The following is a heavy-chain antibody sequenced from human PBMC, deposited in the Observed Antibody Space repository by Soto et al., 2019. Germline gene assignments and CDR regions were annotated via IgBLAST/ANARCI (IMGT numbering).Heavy chain of an antibody. CDR2: ITSKTGDQ. J-gene: IGHJ4*02. CDR1: GFSFNKYS. CDR3: ARDLMPNDRGLGDLAY. D-gene: IGHD3-22*01. V-gene: IGHV3-21*06. Sequence: EVRLVESGGGLVKPGGSLRLSCAASGFSFNKYSMNWVRQAPGKGLEWVSSITSKTGDQYYADSVKGRFFISRDNTKNSLSLQVTSLRDDDTAVYYCARDLMPNDRGLGDLAYWGQGTLVTVSS.